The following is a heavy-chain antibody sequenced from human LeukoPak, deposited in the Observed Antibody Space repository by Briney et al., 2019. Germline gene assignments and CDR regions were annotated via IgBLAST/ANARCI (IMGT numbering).Heavy chain of an antibody. CDR3: ARRSFCSSTSCYTNENWFDP. J-gene: IGHJ5*02. D-gene: IGHD2-2*01. V-gene: IGHV4-39*01. Sequence: SETLSLTCTVSGGSISSSSYYWGWIRQPPGKGLEWIGSIYYSGSTYYNPSLKSRVTISVDTSKNQFSLKLSSVTAADTAVYYCARRSFCSSTSCYTNENWFDPWGQGTLVTVSS. CDR1: GGSISSSSYY. CDR2: IYYSGST.